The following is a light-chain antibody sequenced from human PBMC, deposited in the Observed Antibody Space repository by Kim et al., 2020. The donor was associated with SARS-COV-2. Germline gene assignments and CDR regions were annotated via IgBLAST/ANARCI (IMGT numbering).Light chain of an antibody. J-gene: IGKJ2*01. CDR3: QQYHRYST. V-gene: IGKV1-5*03. CDR2: QAS. CDR1: QSISTW. Sequence: LTASVGSRVTITCRASQSISTWLAWYQQKPGKAPRLLIYQASTLEIGVPSRFSGSGFGTEFTLTISSLQADDFATYYCQQYHRYSTFGQGTKLEI.